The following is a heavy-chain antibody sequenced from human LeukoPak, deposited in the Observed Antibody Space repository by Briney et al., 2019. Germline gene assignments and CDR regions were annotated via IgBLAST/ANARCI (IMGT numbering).Heavy chain of an antibody. CDR1: GYTFTGYY. CDR2: INPNSGGT. J-gene: IGHJ5*02. Sequence: ASVKVSCKASGYTFTGYYMHWVRQAPGQGLEWMGWINPNSGGTNYAQKFQGRVTMTRDTSISTAYMELSRLRSDDTAVYYCARGGSITMIVAVYGWFDPWGQGTLVTVSS. D-gene: IGHD3-22*01. CDR3: ARGGSITMIVAVYGWFDP. V-gene: IGHV1-2*02.